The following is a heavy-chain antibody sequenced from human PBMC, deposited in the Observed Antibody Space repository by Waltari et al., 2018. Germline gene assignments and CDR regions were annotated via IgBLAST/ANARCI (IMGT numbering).Heavy chain of an antibody. V-gene: IGHV3-7*04. J-gene: IGHJ4*02. Sequence: EVQLVESGGGLVQPGGSLRLSCAASGSTFSSYWMSWVRQAPGKGLEWVANIKQDGSEKYYVDSVKGRFTISRDNAKNSLYLQMNSLRAEDTAVYYCARGMYSFDYWGQGTLVTVSS. CDR3: ARGMYSFDY. CDR2: IKQDGSEK. D-gene: IGHD2-8*01. CDR1: GSTFSSYW.